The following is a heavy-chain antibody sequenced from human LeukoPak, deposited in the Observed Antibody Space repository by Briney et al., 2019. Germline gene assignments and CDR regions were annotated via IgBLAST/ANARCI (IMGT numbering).Heavy chain of an antibody. CDR2: ISGSGGST. Sequence: GGSLRPSCAAPGFTFSSYPMSWVRQAPGKGLEWVSAISGSGGSTYYADSVKGRFTIPRDNSKNTLYLQMNSLRAEDTAVYYCAKVGGRSEDVWGQGTTVTVSS. V-gene: IGHV3-23*01. CDR1: GFTFSSYP. CDR3: AKVGGRSEDV. D-gene: IGHD1-26*01. J-gene: IGHJ6*02.